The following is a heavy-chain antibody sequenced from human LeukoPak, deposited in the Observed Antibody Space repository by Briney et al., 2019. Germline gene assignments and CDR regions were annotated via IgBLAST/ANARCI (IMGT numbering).Heavy chain of an antibody. CDR3: ARADSPIPKTPTDY. J-gene: IGHJ4*02. D-gene: IGHD4-23*01. V-gene: IGHV3-30-3*01. CDR1: GFTFSDYY. Sequence: PGGSLRLSCAASGFTFSDYYMSWIRQAPGKGLEWVAVISYDGSNKYYADSVKGRFTISRDNSKNTLYLQMNSLRAEDTAVYYCARADSPIPKTPTDYWGQGTLVTVSS. CDR2: ISYDGSNK.